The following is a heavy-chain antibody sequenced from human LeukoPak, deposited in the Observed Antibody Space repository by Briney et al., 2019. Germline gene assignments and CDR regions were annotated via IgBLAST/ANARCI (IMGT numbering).Heavy chain of an antibody. CDR1: GFTFTNAW. V-gene: IGHV3-15*01. CDR3: TTDCDNVYDYDSNPSGWFFDY. D-gene: IGHD5/OR15-5a*01. CDR2: IKRTSDGGTT. J-gene: IGHJ4*02. Sequence: GGSLRLSCVVSGFTFTNAWMSWVRQAPGKGLEWVGRIKRTSDGGTTDYATPVKGRFTISRDDSKDTLYLHMNALKTEDTAVYYCTTDCDNVYDYDSNPSGWFFDYWGQGILVTVSS.